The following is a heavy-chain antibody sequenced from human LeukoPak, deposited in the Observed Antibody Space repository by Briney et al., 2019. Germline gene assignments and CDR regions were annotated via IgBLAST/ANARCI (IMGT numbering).Heavy chain of an antibody. CDR2: VSSSSSYI. CDR1: GFTFSSYS. CDR3: ARFGGGYGMDV. V-gene: IGHV3-21*01. Sequence: PGGSLRLSCAASGFTFSSYSMNWVRQAPGKGLEWVSSVSSSSSYIYYADSVKGRFTISRDNAKNSLYLQMNSLRAEDTAVYYCARFGGGYGMDVWGQGTTVTVSS. D-gene: IGHD2-15*01. J-gene: IGHJ6*02.